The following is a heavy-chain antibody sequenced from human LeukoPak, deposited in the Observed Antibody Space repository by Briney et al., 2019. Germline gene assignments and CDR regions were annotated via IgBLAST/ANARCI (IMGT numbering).Heavy chain of an antibody. CDR1: GGSISSYY. CDR2: IYYSGST. CDR3: ARTSEIWAFDY. Sequence: SETLSLTCTVSGGSISSYYWSWIRQPPGKGLEWIGYIYYSGSTNYNPSLKGRVTISVDTSKNQFSLKLSSVTAADTAVYYCARTSEIWAFDYWGQGTLVTVSS. D-gene: IGHD7-27*01. J-gene: IGHJ4*02. V-gene: IGHV4-59*01.